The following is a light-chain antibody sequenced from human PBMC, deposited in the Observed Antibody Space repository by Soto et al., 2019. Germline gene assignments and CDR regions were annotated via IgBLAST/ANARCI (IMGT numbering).Light chain of an antibody. CDR2: LAS. V-gene: IGKV3-20*01. CDR3: QQYGSSPWT. CDR1: PSITNNY. J-gene: IGKJ1*01. Sequence: EIVLTQSPGTLSLSLGERATLSCRASPSITNNYLAWYQQKPGQAPRLLIYLASNRAAGIPDRFSGSGSGGDFTLTINRLEPEDFAVYHCQQYGSSPWTFDQGTKVDIK.